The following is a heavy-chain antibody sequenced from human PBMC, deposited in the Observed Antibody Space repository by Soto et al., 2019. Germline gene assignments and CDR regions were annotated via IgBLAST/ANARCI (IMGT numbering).Heavy chain of an antibody. D-gene: IGHD3-10*01. CDR2: IIPMYGPA. CDR1: GGTFSSYA. V-gene: IGHV1-69*01. CDR3: ARVTSMVRGVIDNWFDP. Sequence: QVPLVQSGAEVKKPGSSVTVSCKASGGTFSSYAIHWVRQAPGQGLEWMGGIIPMYGPAKYAQRFQGRVTITADESTTTVYMKLTSLTSQDTAVNYCARVTSMVRGVIDNWFDPWGHGTLVTVSS. J-gene: IGHJ5*02.